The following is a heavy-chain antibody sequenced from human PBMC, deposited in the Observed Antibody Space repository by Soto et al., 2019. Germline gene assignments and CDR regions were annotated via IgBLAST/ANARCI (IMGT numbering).Heavy chain of an antibody. D-gene: IGHD2-21*02. V-gene: IGHV4-31*03. Sequence: SETLSLTCTVSGGSISSGAYYWGWLRQLPGKDLEWIGYIYYGGSSYYHPSLQSRATISVGTSANSFSLYLHMNSLRDEDTAIYYCVRDHDFAFDTWGQGTLVTVSS. CDR2: IYYGGSS. CDR3: VRDHDFAFDT. CDR1: GGSISSGAYY. J-gene: IGHJ4*02.